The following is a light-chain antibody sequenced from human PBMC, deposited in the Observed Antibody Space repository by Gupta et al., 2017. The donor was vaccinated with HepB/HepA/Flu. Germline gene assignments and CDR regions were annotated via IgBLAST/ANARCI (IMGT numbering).Light chain of an antibody. J-gene: IGLJ2*01. V-gene: IGLV3-1*01. CDR1: KLGHKY. Sequence: SYELTQPPSVSVSPGQPASITCSGDKLGHKYVSWYQQKPGQSPVLVIYQDTKRPSGIPERFSGSNSGNTATMTISGTQAMDESYYYCQAWDSSTVVFGGGTKLTVL. CDR3: QAWDSSTVV. CDR2: QDT.